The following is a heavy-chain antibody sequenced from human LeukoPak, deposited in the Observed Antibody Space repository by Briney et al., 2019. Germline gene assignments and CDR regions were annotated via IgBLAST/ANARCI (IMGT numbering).Heavy chain of an antibody. Sequence: ASVKVSCKASGYTFTGYYMHWVRQAPGQGLEWMGWINPNSGGTYYAQKFQGRVTMTRDTSISTAYMELSRLRSDDTAVYYCARGRTGRYGSGSYVWFDPWGQGTLVTVSS. CDR1: GYTFTGYY. D-gene: IGHD3-10*01. CDR2: INPNSGGT. V-gene: IGHV1-2*02. CDR3: ARGRTGRYGSGSYVWFDP. J-gene: IGHJ5*02.